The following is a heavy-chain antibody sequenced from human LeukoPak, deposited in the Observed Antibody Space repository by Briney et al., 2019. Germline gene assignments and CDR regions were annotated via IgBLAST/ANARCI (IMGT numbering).Heavy chain of an antibody. Sequence: GGSLRLSCAASGFTFSSYAMSWVRQAPGKGLEWVSAVSGSGTTTHNADSVEGRFSSSRDNSKNTLFLHMNSLRVDDTAVYYCTKGDDSSGRNWFDSWGQGTLVTVSS. D-gene: IGHD3-22*01. CDR1: GFTFSSYA. J-gene: IGHJ5*01. V-gene: IGHV3-23*01. CDR3: TKGDDSSGRNWFDS. CDR2: VSGSGTTT.